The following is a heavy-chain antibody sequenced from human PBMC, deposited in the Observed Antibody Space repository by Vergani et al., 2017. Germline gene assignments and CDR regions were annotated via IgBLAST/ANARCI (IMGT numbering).Heavy chain of an antibody. CDR1: GFTFSSHA. Sequence: EVQLVESGGGLVQPGGSLRLSCSASGFTFSSHAMHWVRQAPGKGLEYVSVISANGGRTFYADSVKGRFTISRDNSKDTLYLQMSSLRPEDTAVYYCVKDQGNWDVDLWGQGTLVTVTS. CDR3: VKDQGNWDVDL. D-gene: IGHD1-1*01. V-gene: IGHV3-64D*06. J-gene: IGHJ4*02. CDR2: ISANGGRT.